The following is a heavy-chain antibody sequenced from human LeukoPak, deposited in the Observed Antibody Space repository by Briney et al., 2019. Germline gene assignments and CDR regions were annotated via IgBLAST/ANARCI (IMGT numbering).Heavy chain of an antibody. CDR3: AREGCSSTSCPGAAFDY. Sequence: SETLSLTCAVYGGTFSGYYRSWIRQPPGKGLEWIGEINHSGSTNYNPSLKSRVTISVDTSKNQFSLKMSSVTAADTAVYYCAREGCSSTSCPGAAFDYWGQGTLVTVSS. CDR1: GGTFSGYY. CDR2: INHSGST. J-gene: IGHJ4*02. D-gene: IGHD2-2*01. V-gene: IGHV4-34*01.